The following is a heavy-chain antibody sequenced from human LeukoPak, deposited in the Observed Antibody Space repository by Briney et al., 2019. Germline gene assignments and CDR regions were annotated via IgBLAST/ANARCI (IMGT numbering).Heavy chain of an antibody. D-gene: IGHD3-9*01. V-gene: IGHV3-15*01. CDR3: TTDSENYDILTGYLTHFDY. J-gene: IGHJ4*02. CDR2: IKSKTDGGTT. CDR1: GFTFSNAW. Sequence: GGSLRLSCAASGFTFSNAWMSWVRQAPGNGLEWVGRIKSKTDGGTTDYAAPVKGRFTISRDDSKNTLYLQMNSPKTGDTAVYYCTTDSENYDILTGYLTHFDYWGQGTLVTVSP.